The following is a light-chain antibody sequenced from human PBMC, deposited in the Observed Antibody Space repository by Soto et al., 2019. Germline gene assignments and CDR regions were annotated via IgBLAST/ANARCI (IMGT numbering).Light chain of an antibody. J-gene: IGKJ5*01. CDR3: KQYGSSPRT. Sequence: EIVLTQSPGTLSLSPGERVTLSCRASQSVSNNYLAWYQQKPGQAHRLLIYGAYNRATGIQDRFSGSGSGTDFTLTISRLEPEDFAVYYCKQYGSSPRTFGQGTRLEIK. CDR2: GAY. CDR1: QSVSNNY. V-gene: IGKV3-20*01.